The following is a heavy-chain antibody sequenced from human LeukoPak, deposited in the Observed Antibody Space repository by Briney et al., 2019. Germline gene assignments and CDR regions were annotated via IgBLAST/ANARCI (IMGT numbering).Heavy chain of an antibody. J-gene: IGHJ4*02. Sequence: ASVKVSCKASGYTFTGYYMHWVRQAPGQGLEWMGWINPNSGGTNYAQKFQGRVTMARDTSISTAYMELSRLRSDDTAVYYCARVEDGRSGSYRDYWGQGTLVTVSS. CDR1: GYTFTGYY. CDR2: INPNSGGT. D-gene: IGHD1-26*01. V-gene: IGHV1-2*02. CDR3: ARVEDGRSGSYRDY.